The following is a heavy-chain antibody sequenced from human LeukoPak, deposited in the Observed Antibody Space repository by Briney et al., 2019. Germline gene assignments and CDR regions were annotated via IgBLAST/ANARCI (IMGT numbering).Heavy chain of an antibody. V-gene: IGHV4-34*01. CDR2: INHSGST. Sequence: PSETLSLTCAVYGGSFSGYYWSWIRQPPGKGLEWIGEINHSGSTNYNPSLKSRVTISVDTSKNQFSLKLSSVTAADTAVYYCARRSRRPRAQYYYGSGTERWLDPWGQGTLVTVSS. CDR3: ARRSRRPRAQYYYGSGTERWLDP. D-gene: IGHD3-10*01. CDR1: GGSFSGYY. J-gene: IGHJ5*02.